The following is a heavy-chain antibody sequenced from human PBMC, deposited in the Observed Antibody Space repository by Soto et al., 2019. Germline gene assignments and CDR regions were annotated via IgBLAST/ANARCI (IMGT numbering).Heavy chain of an antibody. J-gene: IGHJ3*02. V-gene: IGHV3-64*01. Sequence: EVQLVESGGGLVQPGGSLRLSCVASGFTFSNYAMHWVRQAPGKGLEYVSAITSNGGSTYYANSVKGRFTISRDNSKNTHYVQMGSLRAEDMAVYYCARVGAYAYDIWGQGTMVTVSS. CDR3: ARVGAYAYDI. CDR2: ITSNGGST. CDR1: GFTFSNYA.